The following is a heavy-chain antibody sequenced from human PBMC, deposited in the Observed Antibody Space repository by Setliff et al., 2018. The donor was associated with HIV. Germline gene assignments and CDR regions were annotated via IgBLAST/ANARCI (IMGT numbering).Heavy chain of an antibody. J-gene: IGHJ6*03. V-gene: IGHV3-33*01. CDR2: IWYDGSNK. Sequence: GGSLRLSCAASGFTFSSYGMHWVRQAPGKGLEWVAVIWYDGSNKYYADSVKGRFTISRDNSKNTLYLQMNSLRAEDTAVYYCARVGAATASYYYYYMDVWGKGTTVTVSS. D-gene: IGHD1-26*01. CDR1: GFTFSSYG. CDR3: ARVGAATASYYYYYMDV.